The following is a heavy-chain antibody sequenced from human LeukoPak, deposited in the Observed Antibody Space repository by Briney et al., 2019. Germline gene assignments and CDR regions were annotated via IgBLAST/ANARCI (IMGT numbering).Heavy chain of an antibody. CDR3: ARRGRTCSSTSCYGHWFDP. V-gene: IGHV4-59*01. Sequence: SETLSLTCTVSGGSISSYYWSWIWQPPGKGLEWMGYIYYSGSTNYNPSLKSRVTISVDTSKNQFSLKLSSVTAADTAVYYCARRGRTCSSTSCYGHWFDPWGQGTLVTVSS. D-gene: IGHD2-2*01. J-gene: IGHJ5*02. CDR1: GGSISSYY. CDR2: IYYSGST.